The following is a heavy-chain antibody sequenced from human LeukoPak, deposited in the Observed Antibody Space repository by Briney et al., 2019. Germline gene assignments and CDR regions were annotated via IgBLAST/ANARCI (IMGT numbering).Heavy chain of an antibody. CDR1: GFTFSSYA. Sequence: GRSLRLSCAASGFTFSSYAMHWVRQAPGKGLEWVAVISYDGSNKYYADSVKGRFTISRDNSKNTLYLQMNSLRAEDTAVYYCAKGPHGPRSYYYDSSGYYYGNYWGQGTLVTVSS. D-gene: IGHD3-22*01. CDR3: AKGPHGPRSYYYDSSGYYYGNY. V-gene: IGHV3-30-3*01. J-gene: IGHJ4*02. CDR2: ISYDGSNK.